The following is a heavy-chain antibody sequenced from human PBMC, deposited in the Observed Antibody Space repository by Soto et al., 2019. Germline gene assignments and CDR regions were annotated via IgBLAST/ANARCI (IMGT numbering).Heavy chain of an antibody. Sequence: QVQLVESGGGVVQPGRSLRLSCAASGFTFSSYAMHWVRQAPGKGLEWVAVISYDGSNKYYADSVKGRFTISRDNSKNTLYRQMNSLRAEDTAVYYCASAMGATTSRSAFDIWGQGTMVTVSS. V-gene: IGHV3-30-3*01. D-gene: IGHD1-26*01. CDR3: ASAMGATTSRSAFDI. J-gene: IGHJ3*02. CDR2: ISYDGSNK. CDR1: GFTFSSYA.